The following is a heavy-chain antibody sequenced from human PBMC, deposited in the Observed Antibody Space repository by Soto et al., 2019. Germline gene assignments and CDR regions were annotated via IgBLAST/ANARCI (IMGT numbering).Heavy chain of an antibody. D-gene: IGHD2-2*01. CDR3: ARNWNLALVPAAYFDS. CDR2: VYYTGTT. CDR1: KFSVLTSIYY. Sequence: KPSETLSLSGTVSKFSVLTSIYYWAWVLQPPGKGLEWVGTVYYTGTTYYNPSLQSRVTISIDTSKNQFSLNLNSVTAADTAVYYCARNWNLALVPAAYFDSWGQGTLVTVS. J-gene: IGHJ4*02. V-gene: IGHV4-39*01.